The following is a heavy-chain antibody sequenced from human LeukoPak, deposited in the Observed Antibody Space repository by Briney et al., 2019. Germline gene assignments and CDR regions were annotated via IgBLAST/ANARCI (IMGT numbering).Heavy chain of an antibody. CDR3: AKGGQVVESRWAWPDY. D-gene: IGHD2-15*01. J-gene: IGHJ4*02. CDR1: GFTFDDYT. Sequence: GGSLRLSCAASGFTFDDYTMHWVRQAPGKGLEWVSLISWNGDTTYYADSVKARFIISRDNSKDPLYLQMNSLRTEDTALYYCAKGGQVVESRWAWPDYWGQGTLVTVSS. CDR2: ISWNGDTT. V-gene: IGHV3-43*01.